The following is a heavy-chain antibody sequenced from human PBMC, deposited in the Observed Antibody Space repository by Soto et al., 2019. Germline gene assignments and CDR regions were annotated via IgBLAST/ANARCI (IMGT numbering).Heavy chain of an antibody. J-gene: IGHJ4*02. D-gene: IGHD3-10*01. CDR1: GGSISSGDYY. CDR2: IYYSGST. Sequence: PSETLSLTCTVSGGSISSGDYYWSWIRQPPGKGLEWIGYIYYSGSTYYNPSLKSRVTISVDTSKNQFSLKLSSVTAADTAVYYCARVLKFGRRMDYWRQGTLVTVSS. V-gene: IGHV4-30-4*01. CDR3: ARVLKFGRRMDY.